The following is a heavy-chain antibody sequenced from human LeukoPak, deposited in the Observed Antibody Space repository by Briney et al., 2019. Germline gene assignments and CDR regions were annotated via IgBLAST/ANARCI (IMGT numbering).Heavy chain of an antibody. J-gene: IGHJ4*02. CDR3: ATPPFCPTATCHDC. D-gene: IGHD2-21*02. CDR2: IKRATDGGAT. V-gene: IGHV3-15*01. CDR1: GFTFSNAW. Sequence: GGSLRLSCAASGFTFSNAWMNWVRQAPGKGLEWVGRIKRATDGGATEYAAPVQGRFTISRDDSKNTLYLQMNSLKTEDTAMYYCATPPFCPTATCHDCWGQGTLVTVSS.